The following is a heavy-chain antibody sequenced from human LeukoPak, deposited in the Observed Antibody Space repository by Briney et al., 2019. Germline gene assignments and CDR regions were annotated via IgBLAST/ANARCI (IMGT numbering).Heavy chain of an antibody. Sequence: PGGSLRLSCAASGFTFSDHIMDWVRQPPGKGLEWIGYTYYSGSTNYNPSLKSRVTISVDTSKNQFSLKLSSVTAADTAVYYCARGTDIVVVPAAIPEVPGWFDPWGQGTLVTVSS. CDR3: ARGTDIVVVPAAIPEVPGWFDP. D-gene: IGHD2-2*01. V-gene: IGHV4-59*11. J-gene: IGHJ5*02. CDR1: GFTFSDHI. CDR2: TYYSGST.